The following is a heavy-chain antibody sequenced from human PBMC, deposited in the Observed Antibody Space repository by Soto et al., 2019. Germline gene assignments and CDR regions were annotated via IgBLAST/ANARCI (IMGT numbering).Heavy chain of an antibody. D-gene: IGHD1-20*01. Sequence: ASVKVSCKASGYTFTRYAMNWVRQAPGQGIEWVGIINPSGGSTTYAQKFQGRVTMTRDTSTSTVYMELSSLRSEDTAVYYCARSPGRPGIPSYWAQRTPVPVAS. CDR3: ARSPGRPGIPSY. CDR1: GYTFTRYA. J-gene: IGHJ4*02. CDR2: INPSGGST. V-gene: IGHV1-46*01.